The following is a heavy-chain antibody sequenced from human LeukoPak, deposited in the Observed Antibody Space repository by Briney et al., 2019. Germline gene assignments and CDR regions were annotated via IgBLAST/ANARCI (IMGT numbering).Heavy chain of an antibody. Sequence: ASVKVSCKASGYTFTGYYMHWVRQAPGQGLEWMGWINPNSGGTNYAQKFQGRVTMTRDTSISTAYMELRSLSSDDTAVYFCARAVLGGPTVYYNYNPMDVWGNGTTVTVSS. CDR3: ARAVLGGPTVYYNYNPMDV. V-gene: IGHV1-2*02. CDR2: INPNSGGT. D-gene: IGHD1-26*01. J-gene: IGHJ6*03. CDR1: GYTFTGYY.